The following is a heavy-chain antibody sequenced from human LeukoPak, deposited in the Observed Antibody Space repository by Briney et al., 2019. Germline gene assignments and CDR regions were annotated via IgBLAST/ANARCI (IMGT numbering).Heavy chain of an antibody. CDR2: IIPIFGTA. D-gene: IGHD4-11*01. J-gene: IGHJ6*03. CDR1: GGTFSSSA. CDR3: ARGDYSNYYYYYYYMDV. V-gene: IGHV1-69*05. Sequence: GASVKVSCKASGGTFSSSAISWVRQAPGQGLEWMGGIIPIFGTANYAQKFQGRVTITTDESTSTAYMELSSLRSEETAVYYCARGDYSNYYYYYYYMDVWGKGTTVTVSS.